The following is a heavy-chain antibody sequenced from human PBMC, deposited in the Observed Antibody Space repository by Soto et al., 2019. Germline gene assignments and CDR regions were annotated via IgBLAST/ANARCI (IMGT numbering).Heavy chain of an antibody. CDR3: GRCTSTSCHLGSDY. Sequence: LRLSCAASGFTFSSYGMHWVRQAPGKGLEWVAVIWYDGSNKYYADSVKGRFTISRDGSKNALFLQMDSLGAADTAVYYCGRCTSTSCHLGSDYWGQGTLVTVSS. CDR2: IWYDGSNK. J-gene: IGHJ4*02. V-gene: IGHV3-30*19. D-gene: IGHD2-2*01. CDR1: GFTFSSYG.